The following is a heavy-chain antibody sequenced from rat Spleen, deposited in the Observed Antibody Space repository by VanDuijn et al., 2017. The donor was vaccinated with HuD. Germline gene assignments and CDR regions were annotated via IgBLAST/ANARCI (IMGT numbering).Heavy chain of an antibody. D-gene: IGHD1-2*01. CDR1: GFTFNNYW. CDR2: ITNASGRT. V-gene: IGHV5-31*01. CDR3: ARHSRLTIASYFDY. Sequence: EVQLVESGGGLVQPGRSLKLSCVASGFTFNNYWMTWIRQAPGKGLEWVASITNASGRTYYPDSVKGRFSISRDNAKSTLYLQMDSLRSEDTASYYCARHSRLTIASYFDYWGQGVMVTVSS. J-gene: IGHJ2*01.